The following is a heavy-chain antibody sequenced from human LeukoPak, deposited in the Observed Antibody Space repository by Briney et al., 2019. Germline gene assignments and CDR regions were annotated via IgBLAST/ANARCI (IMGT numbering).Heavy chain of an antibody. J-gene: IGHJ4*02. CDR3: ARVQSGVVPAAGVDY. CDR1: GYTFTSYY. D-gene: IGHD2-2*01. V-gene: IGHV1-46*01. CDR2: INPSGGST. Sequence: ASVKVSCKASGYTFTSYYMHWVRQAPGQGLEWMGIINPSGGSTSYAQKFQGRVTMTRDTSTSTVYMELSSLRSEDTAVYYCARVQSGVVPAAGVDYWGQGTLVTVSS.